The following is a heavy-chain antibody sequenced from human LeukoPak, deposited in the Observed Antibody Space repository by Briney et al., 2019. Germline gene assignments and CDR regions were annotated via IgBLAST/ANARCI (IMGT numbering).Heavy chain of an antibody. J-gene: IGHJ4*02. CDR3: AKFWLFRYCGGDCPDY. D-gene: IGHD2-21*02. Sequence: GGSLRLSCAASGFTFSSYPLHWVRQAPGKGLEWVTLISYDGSKIYYADSVKGRFTISRDNSKNTLYLQMNSLRAEDTAVYYCAKFWLFRYCGGDCPDYWGQGTLVTVSS. CDR2: ISYDGSKI. CDR1: GFTFSSYP. V-gene: IGHV3-30-3*02.